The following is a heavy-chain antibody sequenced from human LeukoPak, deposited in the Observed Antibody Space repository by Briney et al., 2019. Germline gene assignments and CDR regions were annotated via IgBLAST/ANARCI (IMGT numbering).Heavy chain of an antibody. V-gene: IGHV4-61*02. D-gene: IGHD3-22*01. CDR1: GGSISSGSYY. CDR3: ARESGHYYVSSGSIDY. Sequence: PSQTLSLTCTVSGGSISSGSYYWSWIRQPAGKGLEWIGRIYTSGSTNYNPSLKSRVTISVDPSKNQFSLKLSSVTAADTAVYYCARESGHYYVSSGSIDYWGQGTLVTVSS. J-gene: IGHJ4*02. CDR2: IYTSGST.